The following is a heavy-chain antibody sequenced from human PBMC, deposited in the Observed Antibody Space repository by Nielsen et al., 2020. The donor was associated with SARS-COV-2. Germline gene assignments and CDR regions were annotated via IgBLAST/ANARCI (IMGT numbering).Heavy chain of an antibody. V-gene: IGHV3-11*01. J-gene: IGHJ4*02. CDR1: GFTFSDYY. Sequence: GGSLRLSCAASGFTFSDYYMTWIRQAPGRGLEWVPYISISSSTMRYADSVKGRFTISRDNRKNSLSLEMNSLRPDDTAFYHCARGPVYGNSLIDFWGQGTLVTVSS. CDR3: ARGPVYGNSLIDF. CDR2: ISISSSTM. D-gene: IGHD4-23*01.